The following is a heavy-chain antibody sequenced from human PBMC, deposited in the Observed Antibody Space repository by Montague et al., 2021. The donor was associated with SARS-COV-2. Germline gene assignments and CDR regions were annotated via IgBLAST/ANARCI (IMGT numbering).Heavy chain of an antibody. CDR2: ISGSGGST. CDR1: GFTFSSYA. J-gene: IGHJ4*02. CDR3: AKDITMIVVVPPPGY. D-gene: IGHD3-22*01. Sequence: SLRLSFAASGFTFSSYAMSWVRQAPGKGLEWVSAISGSGGSTYYADSVKGRFTISRDNSTNTLYLQMNSLRAEDTAVYYCAKDITMIVVVPPPGYWGQGTRVTVSS. V-gene: IGHV3-23*01.